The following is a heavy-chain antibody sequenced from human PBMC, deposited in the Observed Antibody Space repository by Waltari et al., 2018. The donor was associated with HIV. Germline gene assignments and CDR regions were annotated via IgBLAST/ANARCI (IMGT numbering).Heavy chain of an antibody. CDR1: GFTFSSYS. D-gene: IGHD3-22*01. CDR2: ISSSSSTI. V-gene: IGHV3-48*02. J-gene: IGHJ4*02. Sequence: AASGFTFSSYSMNWVGQAPGKGLEWVSYISSSSSTIYYADSVKGRFTISRDNAKNSLYLQMNSLRDEDTAVYYCARGLDSSGYYYGGPFDYWGQGTLVTVSS. CDR3: ARGLDSSGYYYGGPFDY.